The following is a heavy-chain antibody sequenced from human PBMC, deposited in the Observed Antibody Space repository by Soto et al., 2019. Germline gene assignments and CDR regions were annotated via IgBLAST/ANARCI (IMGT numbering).Heavy chain of an antibody. Sequence: PSETLSLTCIVSVRSMSSNYWTWIRQSPDKGLEWLGYVFYGGTDYNPSLEGRVSMSVETSKSQFSLKLTSVTAADTAVYYCASYRGAFYFDHWGQGLLVTVSS. CDR1: VRSMSSNY. CDR2: VFYGGT. V-gene: IGHV4-59*01. J-gene: IGHJ4*02. D-gene: IGHD4-4*01. CDR3: ASYRGAFYFDH.